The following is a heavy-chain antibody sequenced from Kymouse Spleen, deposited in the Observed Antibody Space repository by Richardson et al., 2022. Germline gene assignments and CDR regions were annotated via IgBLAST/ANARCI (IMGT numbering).Heavy chain of an antibody. CDR2: IYHSGST. J-gene: IGHJ6*02. V-gene: IGHV4-4*02. CDR3: ARRIYDFWSGYPYYYGMDV. CDR1: GGSISSSNW. Sequence: QVQLQESGPGLVKPSGTLSLTCAVSGGSISSSNWWSWVRQPPGKGLEWIGEIYHSGSTNYNPSLKSRVTISVDKSKNQFSLKLSSVTAADTAVYYCARRIYDFWSGYPYYYGMDVWGQGTTVTVSS. D-gene: IGHD3-3*01.